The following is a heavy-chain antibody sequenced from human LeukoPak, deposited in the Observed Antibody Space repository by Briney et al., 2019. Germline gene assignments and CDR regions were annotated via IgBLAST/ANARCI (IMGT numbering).Heavy chain of an antibody. V-gene: IGHV4-4*02. J-gene: IGHJ4*02. Sequence: SGTLSLTCAVSGGSISSDKWWTWVRQSPGRGLEWIGEVHHRKNANYSPSLKSRVTISVDKSRNQFSLKLSSVTAADTAVYYCAAADTAMDPFDYWGQGTLVTVSS. CDR2: VHHRKNA. D-gene: IGHD5-18*01. CDR3: AAADTAMDPFDY. CDR1: GGSISSDKW.